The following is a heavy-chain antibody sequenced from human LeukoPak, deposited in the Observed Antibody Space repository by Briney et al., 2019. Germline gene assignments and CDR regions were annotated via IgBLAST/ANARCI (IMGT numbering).Heavy chain of an antibody. Sequence: PSETLSLTCTVSGGSISSYYWSWIRQPAGKGLEWIGRIYTSGSTNYNPSLKSRVTMSVDTSKNQFSLKLSSVTAADTAVYYCARVPYYDFWSGLDYYMDVWGKGTTVTVSS. J-gene: IGHJ6*03. D-gene: IGHD3-3*01. V-gene: IGHV4-4*07. CDR3: ARVPYYDFWSGLDYYMDV. CDR2: IYTSGST. CDR1: GGSISSYY.